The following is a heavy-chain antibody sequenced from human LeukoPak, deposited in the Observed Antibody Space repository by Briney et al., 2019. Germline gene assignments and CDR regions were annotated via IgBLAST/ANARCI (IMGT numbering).Heavy chain of an antibody. J-gene: IGHJ6*03. CDR3: ARGIAVAGTIYYYMDV. CDR2: INHSGST. CDR1: GGSFSGYY. V-gene: IGHV4-34*01. D-gene: IGHD6-19*01. Sequence: SETLSLTCAVYGGSFSGYYWSWIRQPPGKGLEWIGEINHSGSTNYNPSPKSRVTISVDTSKNQFSLKPSSVTAADTAVYYCARGIAVAGTIYYYMDVWGKGTTVTVSS.